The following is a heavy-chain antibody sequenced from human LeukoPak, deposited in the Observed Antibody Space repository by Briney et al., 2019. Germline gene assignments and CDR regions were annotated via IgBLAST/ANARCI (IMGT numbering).Heavy chain of an antibody. CDR1: GYTFTSYA. CDR3: ARVQFAYCSSTSCYGGYFDY. CDR2: INAGNGNT. J-gene: IGHJ4*02. D-gene: IGHD2-2*01. V-gene: IGHV1-3*01. Sequence: GASVKVSCKASGYTFTSYAMHWVRQAPGQRLEWMGWINAGNGNTKYSQKFQGRVTITRDTSASTAYMELSSLRSEDTAVYYCARVQFAYCSSTSCYGGYFDYWGQGTLVTVSS.